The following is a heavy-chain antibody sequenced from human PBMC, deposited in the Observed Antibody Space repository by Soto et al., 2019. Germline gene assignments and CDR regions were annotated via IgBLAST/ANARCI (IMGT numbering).Heavy chain of an antibody. J-gene: IGHJ4*02. CDR2: INHSGST. CDR3: ARGGGNCSSTSCREEFDY. Sequence: QVQLQQWGAGLLKPSETLSLTCAVYGGSFSGYYWSWIRQPPGKGLEWIGEINHSGSTNYNPSLKSRVTISVDTSKNQFSLKLSSVTAADTAVYYCARGGGNCSSTSCREEFDYWGQGTLVTVSS. D-gene: IGHD2-2*01. V-gene: IGHV4-34*01. CDR1: GGSFSGYY.